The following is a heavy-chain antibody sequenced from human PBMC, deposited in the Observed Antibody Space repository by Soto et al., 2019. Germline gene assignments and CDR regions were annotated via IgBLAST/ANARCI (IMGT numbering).Heavy chain of an antibody. CDR3: ASGGSSGWSRYFDL. Sequence: QVQLQESGPGLVKPSETLSLTCTVSGGSISSYYWSWIRQPPGKGLEWIGYIYYSGSTNYNPSLNRRVTISVDTSKNQFSLKLSSVTAADTAVYYCASGGSSGWSRYFDLWGRGTLVTVSS. D-gene: IGHD6-19*01. V-gene: IGHV4-59*01. CDR1: GGSISSYY. J-gene: IGHJ2*01. CDR2: IYYSGST.